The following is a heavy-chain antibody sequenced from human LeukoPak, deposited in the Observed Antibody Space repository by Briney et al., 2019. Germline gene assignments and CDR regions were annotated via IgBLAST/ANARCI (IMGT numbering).Heavy chain of an antibody. CDR1: GFTFSSYS. Sequence: GGSLRLSCAASGFTFSSYSMNWVRQAPGKGLEWVSYISSSSSTIYYADSVKGRFTISRDNAKNSLYLQMNSLRAEDTAVYYCARDYIAARPNAFDIWGQGTMVTVSS. J-gene: IGHJ3*02. CDR3: ARDYIAARPNAFDI. CDR2: ISSSSSTI. V-gene: IGHV3-48*01. D-gene: IGHD6-6*01.